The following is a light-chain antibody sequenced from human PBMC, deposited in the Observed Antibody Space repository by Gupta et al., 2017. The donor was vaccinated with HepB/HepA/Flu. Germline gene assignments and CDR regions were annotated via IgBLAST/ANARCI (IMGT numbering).Light chain of an antibody. Sequence: SSELPQDPAVSVALGQTVRITCQGDSLRSYYASWYQQKPGQAPVLVIYGKNNRPSGIPDRFSGSSSGNTASLTITGAQAEDGADYYCNSRDSSGNHLGVFGTGTKVTVL. CDR3: NSRDSSGNHLGV. CDR2: GKN. CDR1: SLRSYY. J-gene: IGLJ1*01. V-gene: IGLV3-19*01.